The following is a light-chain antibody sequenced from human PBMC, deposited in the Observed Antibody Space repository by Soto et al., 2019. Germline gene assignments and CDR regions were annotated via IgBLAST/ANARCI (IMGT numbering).Light chain of an antibody. CDR1: QGIGRS. Sequence: AIQLTQSPSSLPASVGDRVTITCRASQGIGRSLAWYQRTAGKAPMLLIFAASTLESGVPSRFTGSGSGTDFTLTINSLQPEDLANYYCQQFNSYPHPFGQGTRLEI. CDR3: QQFNSYPHP. CDR2: AAS. J-gene: IGKJ5*01. V-gene: IGKV1-13*02.